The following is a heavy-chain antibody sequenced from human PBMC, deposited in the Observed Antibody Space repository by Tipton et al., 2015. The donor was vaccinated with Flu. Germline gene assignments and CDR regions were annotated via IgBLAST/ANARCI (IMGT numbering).Heavy chain of an antibody. CDR2: INPNSGDT. D-gene: IGHD3-22*01. CDR1: GYMFIANY. J-gene: IGHJ4*02. Sequence: QVQLVQSGAEVKRPGASVKVSCKTSGYMFIANYIHWVRQAPGQGLEWMGRINPNSGDTNYAQNFQGRVTMTRDTSISTAYMELSRMRSDDTAVYYCARATYYDSSTYYFDYWGQGTLVTVSS. V-gene: IGHV1-2*02. CDR3: ARATYYDSSTYYFDY.